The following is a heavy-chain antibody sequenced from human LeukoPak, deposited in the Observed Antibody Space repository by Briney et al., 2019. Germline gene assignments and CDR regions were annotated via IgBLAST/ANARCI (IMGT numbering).Heavy chain of an antibody. CDR1: GYRFTSYW. CDR3: ARHEDSTSFDY. D-gene: IGHD2-21*01. Sequence: GESLKISCKGSGYRFTSYWIGWVRHMPGKGLEWMGIIYPGDSDTRYSPSFQGQVTVSADKSTSTAYLQWSSLKASDTAMYYYARHEDSTSFDYWGQGTLVTVSS. J-gene: IGHJ4*02. CDR2: IYPGDSDT. V-gene: IGHV5-51*01.